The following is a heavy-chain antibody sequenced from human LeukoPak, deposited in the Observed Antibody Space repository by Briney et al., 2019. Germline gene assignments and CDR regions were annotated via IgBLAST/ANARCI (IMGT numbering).Heavy chain of an antibody. J-gene: IGHJ4*02. Sequence: KSSETLSLTCTVSGGSISSYYWSWIRQPPGKGLEWIGYIYYSGSTNYNPSLKSRVTISVDTSKNQFSLQLSSVTAADTAVYYCARAIETYYDSSGHTQTDWGQGTLVTISS. D-gene: IGHD3-22*01. CDR1: GGSISSYY. CDR3: ARAIETYYDSSGHTQTD. CDR2: IYYSGST. V-gene: IGHV4-59*01.